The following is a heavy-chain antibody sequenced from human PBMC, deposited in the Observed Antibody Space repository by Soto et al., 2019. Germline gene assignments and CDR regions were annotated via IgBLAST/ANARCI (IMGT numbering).Heavy chain of an antibody. CDR1: GGSISNFY. Sequence: PSETLSLTCTVSGGSISNFYWSWIRQPPGKGLEWIGYVYYTGSTSYNPSLKRRVTFSADTSRGQFSLRLSSVTAADTAVYYCARHIKVRVEYQLPGWFDPWGQGTLVTVSS. D-gene: IGHD2-2*01. CDR3: ARHIKVRVEYQLPGWFDP. V-gene: IGHV4-59*08. CDR2: VYYTGST. J-gene: IGHJ5*02.